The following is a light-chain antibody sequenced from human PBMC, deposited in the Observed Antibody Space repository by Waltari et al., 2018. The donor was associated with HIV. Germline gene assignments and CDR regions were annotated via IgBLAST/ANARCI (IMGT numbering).Light chain of an antibody. J-gene: IGLJ2*01. CDR1: TLGDSY. CDR3: QTWDTTTVV. CDR2: QDT. V-gene: IGLV3-1*01. Sequence: SYELTQPPSVSVSPDQTASIPCSGDTLGDSYVCWYQQKPGQSPVLVIYQDTKRPSGIPERFSGSNSGNTATLTISGTQAMDEADYYCQTWDTTTVVFGGGTKLTVL.